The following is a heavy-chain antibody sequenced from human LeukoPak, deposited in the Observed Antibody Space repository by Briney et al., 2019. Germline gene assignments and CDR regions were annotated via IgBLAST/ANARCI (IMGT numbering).Heavy chain of an antibody. D-gene: IGHD3-3*01. Sequence: GSLRLSCAASGFTFSDYYMSWIRQPPGKGLEWIGEINHSGSTNYNPSLKSRVTISVDTSKNQFSLKLSSVTAADTAVYYCARFGVLDYALDYWGQGTLVTVSS. V-gene: IGHV4-34*01. J-gene: IGHJ4*02. CDR2: INHSGST. CDR1: GFTFSDYY. CDR3: ARFGVLDYALDY.